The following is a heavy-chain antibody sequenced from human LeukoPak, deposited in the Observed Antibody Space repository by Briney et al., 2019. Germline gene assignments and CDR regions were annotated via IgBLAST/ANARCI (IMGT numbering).Heavy chain of an antibody. Sequence: GGSLRLSCAASGFTFSDYYMSWIRQAPGKGLEWVAFIRYDGSNKYYADSVKGRFTISRDNSKNTLYLQMNSLRAEDTAVYYCATLAAATNAFDYWGQGTLVTVSS. CDR2: IRYDGSNK. CDR3: ATLAAATNAFDY. J-gene: IGHJ4*02. CDR1: GFTFSDYY. V-gene: IGHV3-30*02. D-gene: IGHD6-13*01.